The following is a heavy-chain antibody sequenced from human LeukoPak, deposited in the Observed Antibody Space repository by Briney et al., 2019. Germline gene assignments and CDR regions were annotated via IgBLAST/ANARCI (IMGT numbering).Heavy chain of an antibody. D-gene: IGHD5-12*01. CDR2: IYTSGST. Sequence: SETLSLTCTVSGGSISSYYWSWIRQPAGKGLEWIGRIYTSGSTNYNPSLKSRVTMSVDTSKNQFSLKLSSVTAADTAVYYCARDLSIVATNYYYYYGMDVWGQGTTVTVSS. J-gene: IGHJ6*02. V-gene: IGHV4-4*07. CDR1: GGSISSYY. CDR3: ARDLSIVATNYYYYYGMDV.